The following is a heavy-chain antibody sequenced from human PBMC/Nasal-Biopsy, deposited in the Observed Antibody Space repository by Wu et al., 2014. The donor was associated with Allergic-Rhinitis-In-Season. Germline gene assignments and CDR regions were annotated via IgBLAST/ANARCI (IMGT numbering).Heavy chain of an antibody. V-gene: IGHV3-48*02. CDR2: ITSAGNAM. J-gene: IGHJ4*02. CDR3: AGSIGVGLNY. Sequence: ITSAGNAMYYADSVKGRFTISRDNAKNSLFLQMNGLRDGDTAVYYCAGSIGVGLNYWGQGTLVTVSS.